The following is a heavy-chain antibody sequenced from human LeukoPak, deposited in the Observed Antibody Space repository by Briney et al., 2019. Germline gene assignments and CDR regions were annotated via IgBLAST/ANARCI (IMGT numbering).Heavy chain of an antibody. D-gene: IGHD1-26*01. CDR1: GLTFSHAW. Sequence: GGSLRLSCAASGLTFSHAWMSWVRQAPGKGLEWVGRIKTTADGGTTDDAAPVKGRFTISRDDSKNTLYLQMNSLKTEDTAVYYCTTLKYRGNYYGVPDFWGQGTLVIVSS. V-gene: IGHV3-15*01. CDR3: TTLKYRGNYYGVPDF. J-gene: IGHJ4*02. CDR2: IKTTADGGTT.